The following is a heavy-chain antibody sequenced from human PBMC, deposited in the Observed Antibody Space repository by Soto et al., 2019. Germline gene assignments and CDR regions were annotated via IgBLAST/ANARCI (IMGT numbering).Heavy chain of an antibody. J-gene: IGHJ3*01. CDR1: VFTSSG. V-gene: IGHV1-18*04. CDR3: AREGILGLFDAYDL. D-gene: IGHD3-3*01. Sequence: ASVKVSCKASVFTSSGISWVRQAPGQRLEWMGWISTHNGNTIYAQRFQGRVIMTMDTSTTTVYMELRSLRPDDTAVYLCAREGILGLFDAYDLWGQGTMVTVSS. CDR2: ISTHNGNT.